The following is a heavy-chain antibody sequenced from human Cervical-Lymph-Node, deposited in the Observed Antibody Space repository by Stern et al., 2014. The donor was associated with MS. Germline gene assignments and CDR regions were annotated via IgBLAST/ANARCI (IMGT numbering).Heavy chain of an antibody. V-gene: IGHV3-11*01. CDR1: GFTFSDYY. CDR2: IISSGSTI. J-gene: IGHJ4*02. CDR3: ARQYYYDSSGYYPSFDY. D-gene: IGHD3-22*01. Sequence: MQLVESGGGLVKPGGSLRLSCAASGFTFSDYYMSWIRQAPGKGLEWVSYIISSGSTIYYANSVKGRFTISRDNAKNSLYLQMNSLRAEDTAVYYCARQYYYDSSGYYPSFDYWGQGTLVTVSS.